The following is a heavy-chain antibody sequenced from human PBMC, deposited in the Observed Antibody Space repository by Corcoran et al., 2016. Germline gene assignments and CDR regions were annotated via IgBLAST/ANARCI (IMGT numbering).Heavy chain of an antibody. V-gene: IGHV1-18*01. D-gene: IGHD1-1*01. J-gene: IGHJ6*02. CDR2: ISAYNGST. Sequence: QVQLVQSGAEVKKPGASVKVSCKASGYTFTSYGISWVRQAPGQGLEWMGWISAYNGSTSYAQKFQGRVTMTRDTSTSTVYMELSSLRSEDTAVYYCARRQLDPYYYYGMDVWGQGTTVTVSS. CDR1: GYTFTSYG. CDR3: ARRQLDPYYYYGMDV.